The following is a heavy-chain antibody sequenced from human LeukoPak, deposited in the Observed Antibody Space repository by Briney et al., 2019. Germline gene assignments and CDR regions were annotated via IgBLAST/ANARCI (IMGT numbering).Heavy chain of an antibody. J-gene: IGHJ4*02. Sequence: GGSLRLSCAASGFTFDDYAMHWVRQAPGKGLEWVSLISGDGGSTYYADSVKGRFTISRDNSKNTLYLQMNSLRAEDTAVYYCAKSESYLDYWGQGTLVTVSS. CDR1: GFTFDDYA. CDR2: ISGDGGST. CDR3: AKSESYLDY. V-gene: IGHV3-43*02.